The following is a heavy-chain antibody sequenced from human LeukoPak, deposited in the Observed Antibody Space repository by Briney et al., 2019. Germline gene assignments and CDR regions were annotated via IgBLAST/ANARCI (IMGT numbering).Heavy chain of an antibody. D-gene: IGHD1-14*01. J-gene: IGHJ4*02. CDR2: IYWDDDK. CDR3: AHETPANKGTDY. V-gene: IGHV2-5*02. Sequence: SGPTLVKPTQTLTLTCTFSGFSLSTSGVGVGWIRQPPGKALEWLALIYWDDDKRYSPSLKSRLTITKDTSKNQVVLTMTNIGPVDTATYYCAHETPANKGTDYWGQGTLVTVSS. CDR1: GFSLSTSGVG.